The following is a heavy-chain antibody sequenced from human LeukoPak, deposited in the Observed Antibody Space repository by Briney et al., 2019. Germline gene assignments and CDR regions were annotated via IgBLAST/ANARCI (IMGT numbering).Heavy chain of an antibody. D-gene: IGHD4-17*01. CDR1: GFTVSGDY. CDR2: ISDTGDST. V-gene: IGHV3-23*01. J-gene: IGHJ4*02. CDR3: AKDPMTSVTTTAY. Sequence: GGSLRLSCAVSGFTVSGDYMSWVRQAPGKGLEWVSSISDTGDSTYYADSVKGRFTISRDNSKNRPYLQMNSLRAEDTAVYYCAKDPMTSVTTTAYWGQGTLVTVSS.